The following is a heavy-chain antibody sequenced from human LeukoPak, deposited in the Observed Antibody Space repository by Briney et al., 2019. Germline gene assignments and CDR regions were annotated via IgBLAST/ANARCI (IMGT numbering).Heavy chain of an antibody. CDR2: IYTSGST. CDR3: ARDSESSGWHPYNWFGP. D-gene: IGHD6-19*01. J-gene: IGHJ5*02. CDR1: GGSISSYY. V-gene: IGHV4-4*07. Sequence: SETLSLTCTVSGGSISSYYWSWIRQPAGKGLEWIGRIYTSGSTNYNPSLKSRVTMSVDTSKNQFSLKLSSVTAADTAVYYCARDSESSGWHPYNWFGPWGQGTLVTVSS.